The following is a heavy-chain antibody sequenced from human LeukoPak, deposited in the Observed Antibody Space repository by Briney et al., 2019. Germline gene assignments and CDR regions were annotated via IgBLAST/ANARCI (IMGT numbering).Heavy chain of an antibody. CDR1: GFTFCSYA. CDR2: ISDSGGST. J-gene: IGHJ4*02. Sequence: GGSLRRYFAGYGFTFCSYAIRCLRQAPGKGLEWVSSISDSGGSTYYADSVKGRFTISRDNSKNTLYLQMNSLRAEDTAVYYCAKDLRDSTGGDYFGYPGQGTLVTVSS. D-gene: IGHD2-2*01. CDR3: AKDLRDSTGGDYFGY. V-gene: IGHV3-23*01.